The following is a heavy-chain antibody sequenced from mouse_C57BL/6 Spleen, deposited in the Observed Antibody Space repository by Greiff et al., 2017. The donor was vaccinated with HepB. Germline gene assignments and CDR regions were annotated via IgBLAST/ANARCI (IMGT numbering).Heavy chain of an antibody. CDR3: ARWVFITTVVNAMDY. Sequence: QVQLQQSGAELARPGASVKLSCKASGYTFTSYGISWVKQRTGQGLEWIGEIYPRSGNTYYNEKFKGKATLTAAKSSSTAYMELRSLTSEDSAVYFCARWVFITTVVNAMDYWGQGTSVTVSS. CDR1: GYTFTSYG. CDR2: IYPRSGNT. J-gene: IGHJ4*01. D-gene: IGHD1-1*01. V-gene: IGHV1-81*01.